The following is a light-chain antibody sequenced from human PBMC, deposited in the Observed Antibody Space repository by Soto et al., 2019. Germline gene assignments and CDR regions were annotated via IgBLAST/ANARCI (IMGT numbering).Light chain of an antibody. V-gene: IGKV1-5*03. CDR1: QSINNW. CDR3: QQYNSYST. CDR2: KAS. Sequence: DIQMTQSPSTLSASVGDRVTITCRASQSINNWLAWYQQKPGNAPNLLIYKASSLESGVPSRFSGSGSGTEFTLTISSLQPDDFATYYCQQYNSYSTFGQGTKVDIK. J-gene: IGKJ1*01.